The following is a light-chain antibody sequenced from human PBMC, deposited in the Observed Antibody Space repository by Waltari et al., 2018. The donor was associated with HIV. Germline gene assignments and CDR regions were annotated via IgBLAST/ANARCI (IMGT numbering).Light chain of an antibody. V-gene: IGLV3-10*01. Sequence: SYELTQPPSVSVSPGQTARITCSGDALPKKYAFWYQQKSGKAPVLVIDEDSKRPSWIPERFSGPSSGTMATLTISGAQVEDEADYYCYSTDSSGIPLFGGGTKLTVL. J-gene: IGLJ2*01. CDR3: YSTDSSGIPL. CDR2: EDS. CDR1: ALPKKY.